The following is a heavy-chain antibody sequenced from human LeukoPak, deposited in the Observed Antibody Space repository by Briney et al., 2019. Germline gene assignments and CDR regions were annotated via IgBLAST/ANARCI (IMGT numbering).Heavy chain of an antibody. CDR3: ARSASWGFSYFDY. Sequence: PGGSLRLPCEASGLTFDDYGLSWVRQASGKGLEWVSGINWNGDNTDYTDSVKGRCTISRDNAKNSLYLQMNSLRAEDTALYYCARSASWGFSYFDYWGQGTLVSVSS. V-gene: IGHV3-20*04. CDR2: INWNGDNT. D-gene: IGHD2-2*01. CDR1: GLTFDDYG. J-gene: IGHJ4*02.